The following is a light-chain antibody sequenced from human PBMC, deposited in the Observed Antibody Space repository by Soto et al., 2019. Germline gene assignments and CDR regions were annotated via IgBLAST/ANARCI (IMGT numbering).Light chain of an antibody. CDR1: QSIYSD. CDR3: QQYRTLFS. CDR2: GAS. Sequence: EILMTQSPATLSVSPGASVTLSCRASQSIYSDSAWYQQKPGQAPRLLIYGASTRATGIPARFSGSGSGTEFTLTISSLQSEDSGVYYCQQYRTLFSFGHGTKLEI. V-gene: IGKV3-15*01. J-gene: IGKJ2*03.